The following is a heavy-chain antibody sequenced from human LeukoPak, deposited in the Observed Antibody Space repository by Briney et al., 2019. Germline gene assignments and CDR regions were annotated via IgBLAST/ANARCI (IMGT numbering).Heavy chain of an antibody. J-gene: IGHJ4*02. CDR3: AKGIYGDYALDS. D-gene: IGHD4-17*01. Sequence: GGSLRLSCAASTFGFNTYAMSWVRQAPGKGLEWVSGISASSVSTHYADSVKGRFTISRDNSKNTLYLQMNSLRAEDTAIYYCAKGIYGDYALDSWGQGTLVTVSS. CDR2: ISASSVST. CDR1: TFGFNTYA. V-gene: IGHV3-23*01.